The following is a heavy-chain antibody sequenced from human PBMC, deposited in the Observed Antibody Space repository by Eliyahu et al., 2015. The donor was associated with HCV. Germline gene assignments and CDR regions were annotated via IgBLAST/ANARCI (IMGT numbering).Heavy chain of an antibody. CDR1: GFTFNNXV. J-gene: IGHJ6*02. D-gene: IGHD2-21*02. CDR2: ISGSGDNT. V-gene: IGHV3-23*01. Sequence: EVQLLESGGDLVQPGGSLRLSCAASGFTFNNXVMEWVRQAPGKGLEWVSSISGSGDNTYYGGSVKGRFTISRDNSKNTLSLQMNSLRAEDTAVYYCAKRGDRYYYGMDVWGQGATVTVSS. CDR3: AKRGDRYYYGMDV.